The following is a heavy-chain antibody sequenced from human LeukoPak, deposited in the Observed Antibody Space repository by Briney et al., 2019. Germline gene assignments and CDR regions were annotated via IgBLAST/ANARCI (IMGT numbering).Heavy chain of an antibody. CDR3: AKDAQYSSSWSTGPLDY. D-gene: IGHD6-13*01. V-gene: IGHV3-30*18. Sequence: GGSLRLSCAASGFTFSNAWMSWVRQAPGKGLEWVAVISYDGSNKYYADSVKGRFTISRDNSKNTLYLQMNSLRAEDTAVYYCAKDAQYSSSWSTGPLDYWGQGTLVTVSS. CDR1: GFTFSNAW. CDR2: ISYDGSNK. J-gene: IGHJ4*02.